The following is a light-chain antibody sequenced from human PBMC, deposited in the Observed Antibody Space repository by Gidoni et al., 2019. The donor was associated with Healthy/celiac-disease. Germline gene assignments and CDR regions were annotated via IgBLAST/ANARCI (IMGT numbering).Light chain of an antibody. Sequence: DIALTQSPATLSLSPAKGATLSCRASQIVSSYLAWYHQKPGEAPRLLIDDASNRATVIPARFSGSASGTDFTLTISSLEPEDFAVYYCQHRSNWPPNFGQGTRLEIK. CDR2: DAS. V-gene: IGKV3-11*01. CDR3: QHRSNWPPN. J-gene: IGKJ5*01. CDR1: QIVSSY.